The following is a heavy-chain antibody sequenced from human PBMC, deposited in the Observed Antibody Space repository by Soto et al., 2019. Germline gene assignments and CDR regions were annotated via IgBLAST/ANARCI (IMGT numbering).Heavy chain of an antibody. J-gene: IGHJ4*02. D-gene: IGHD5-18*01. CDR3: ARKGYDYGLRYFDS. CDR2: IYHSGST. Sequence: QVQLQESGPGLVKPSGTLSLTCAVSGASISTNNWWSWVRQPPGKGLEWIGEIYHSGSTNYSPSLKSRVTISVDKSKNQFSLKLSSVTAADTAVYHCARKGYDYGLRYFDSWGQGTLVTVSS. CDR1: GASISTNNW. V-gene: IGHV4-4*02.